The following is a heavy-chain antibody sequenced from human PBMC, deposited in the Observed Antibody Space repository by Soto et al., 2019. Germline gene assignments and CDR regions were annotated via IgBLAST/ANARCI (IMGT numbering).Heavy chain of an antibody. CDR2: MNPNSGNT. Sequence: ASVKVSCKASGYTFTRYDINWVRQATGQGLEWMGWMNPNSGNTDYAQKFQGRVTMTRNTSISTAYMELSSLRSEDTAVYYCARGGAAAGNWDYYYYMDVWGKGTTVTVSS. J-gene: IGHJ6*03. V-gene: IGHV1-8*01. CDR1: GYTFTRYD. D-gene: IGHD6-13*01. CDR3: ARGGAAAGNWDYYYYMDV.